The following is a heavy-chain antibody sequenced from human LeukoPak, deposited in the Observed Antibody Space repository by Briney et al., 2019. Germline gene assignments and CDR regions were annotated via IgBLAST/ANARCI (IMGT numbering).Heavy chain of an antibody. D-gene: IGHD3-10*01. CDR1: GYTFTGYY. CDR2: VNPNSGGT. V-gene: IGHV1-2*06. J-gene: IGHJ4*02. CDR3: ARVGEYGSGSYYVY. Sequence: ASVKVSCKASGYTFTGYYMHWVRQAPGQGLEWMGRVNPNSGGTNYAQKFQGRVTMTRDTSISTAYMELSRLRPDDTAVYYCARVGEYGSGSYYVYWGQGTLVTVSS.